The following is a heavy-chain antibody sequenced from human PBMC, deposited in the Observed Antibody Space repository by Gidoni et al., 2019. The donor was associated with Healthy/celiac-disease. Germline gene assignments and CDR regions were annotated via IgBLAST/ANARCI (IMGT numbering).Heavy chain of an antibody. CDR3: ARGSYMITFGGVTLHVRGMDV. Sequence: QVQLVQSGAEVKKPGASVKVSCKASGSTFTSYGISWVRQAPGQGIEWMGWISASNGNTNYAQKLQGRVTMTTYTSTSTAYMELRSLRSDDTAVYYCARGSYMITFGGVTLHVRGMDVWGQGTTVTVSS. CDR1: GSTFTSYG. V-gene: IGHV1-18*01. J-gene: IGHJ6*02. D-gene: IGHD3-16*01. CDR2: ISASNGNT.